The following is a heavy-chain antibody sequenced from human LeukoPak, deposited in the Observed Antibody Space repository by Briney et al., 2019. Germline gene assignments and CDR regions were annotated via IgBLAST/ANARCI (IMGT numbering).Heavy chain of an antibody. V-gene: IGHV3-23*01. Sequence: GGSLRLSCAASGFIFSDYEMNWVRQAPGKGLEWVSAISGSGVSTYYADSVKGRFTSSRDNSKDTVYLQMNNLRAEDTAIYYCAKDLVAAVDYYFDSWGQGTLVPVSS. D-gene: IGHD5-24*01. J-gene: IGHJ4*02. CDR1: GFIFSDYE. CDR3: AKDLVAAVDYYFDS. CDR2: ISGSGVST.